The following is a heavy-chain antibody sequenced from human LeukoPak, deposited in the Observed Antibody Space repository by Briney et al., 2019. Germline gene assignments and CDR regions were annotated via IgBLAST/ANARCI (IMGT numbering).Heavy chain of an antibody. CDR2: IYPVDSDT. V-gene: IGHV5-51*01. CDR3: ARQLWAAAGLNAFDI. CDR1: GYSFTSYW. D-gene: IGHD6-13*01. Sequence: GESLKISCEISGYSFTSYWIGWVRQMPGKGLEWMGVIYPVDSDTRYSPSFQGQVTISVDKSISTAYLQWSSLKASDTAMYYCARQLWAAAGLNAFDIWGQGTMVTVSS. J-gene: IGHJ3*02.